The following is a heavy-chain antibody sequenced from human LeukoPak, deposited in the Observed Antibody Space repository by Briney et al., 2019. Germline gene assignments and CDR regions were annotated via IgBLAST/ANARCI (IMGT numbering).Heavy chain of an antibody. Sequence: GGSLRLSCAASGFTFSNYGMHWVRQAPGKGLEWVAFIKHDESRIHYPDSLKGRLTISRDTAKNTLYLQMNSLAVGDTALYYCAKESPSFHVSGPSFDYGGQGTLVTVSS. D-gene: IGHD3-10*01. CDR1: GFTFSNYG. J-gene: IGHJ4*02. CDR3: AKESPSFHVSGPSFDY. CDR2: IKHDESRI. V-gene: IGHV3-30*02.